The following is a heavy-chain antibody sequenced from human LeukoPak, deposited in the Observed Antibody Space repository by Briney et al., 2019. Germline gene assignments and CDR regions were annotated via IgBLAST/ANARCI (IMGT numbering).Heavy chain of an antibody. V-gene: IGHV1-8*01. J-gene: IGHJ1*01. CDR2: MNGNSGDT. CDR1: GFTLTIYD. CDR3: VRGRFIAGAGD. D-gene: IGHD1-26*01. Sequence: ASVKVSCKTSGFTLTIYDINWVRQATGQGLEWMGWMNGNSGDTLYAQKFQGRVTMTRNTSISTAYMELSNLRSEDTAVYYCVRGRFIAGAGDWGQGTPVTVPS.